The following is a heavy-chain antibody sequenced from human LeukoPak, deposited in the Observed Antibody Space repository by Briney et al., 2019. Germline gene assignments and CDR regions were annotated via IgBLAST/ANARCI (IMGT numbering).Heavy chain of an antibody. D-gene: IGHD2-21*02. CDR1: GGSISSYY. V-gene: IGHV4-4*07. CDR2: IYTSGST. CDR3: ARVVDGTYCGGDCYLH. J-gene: IGHJ4*02. Sequence: SETLSLTCTISGGSISSYYWSWIRQPAGKGLEWIGRIYTSGSTNYNPSLKSRVTMSVDTSKNQFSLKLSSVTAADTAVYYCARVVDGTYCGGDCYLHWGQGTLVTVSS.